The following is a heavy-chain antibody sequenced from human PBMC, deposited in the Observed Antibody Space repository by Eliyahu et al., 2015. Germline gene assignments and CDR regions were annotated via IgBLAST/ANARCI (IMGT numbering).Heavy chain of an antibody. CDR2: IKPDGSEK. V-gene: IGHV3-7*01. CDR3: ARLSWYFDL. CDR1: GFTFSSYW. Sequence: EVQLVESGGGLVQPGGSLRLSCAASGFTFSSYWMSWVRQAPGKGLEGVATIKPDGSEKYYVDSVKGRFTISRDNAKNSLYLQMNSLRVEDTAVYYCARLSWYFDLWGRGTLVTTSS. J-gene: IGHJ2*01.